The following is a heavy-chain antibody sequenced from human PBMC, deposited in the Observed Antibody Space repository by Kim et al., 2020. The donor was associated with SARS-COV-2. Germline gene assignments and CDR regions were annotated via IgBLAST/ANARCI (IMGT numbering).Heavy chain of an antibody. D-gene: IGHD3-10*01. CDR3: ARAAYYYGSGSDFDY. V-gene: IGHV3-30*01. Sequence: YADSVKGRFTISRDNSKNTLYLQMNSLRAEDTAVYYCARAAYYYGSGSDFDYWGQGTLVTVSS. J-gene: IGHJ4*02.